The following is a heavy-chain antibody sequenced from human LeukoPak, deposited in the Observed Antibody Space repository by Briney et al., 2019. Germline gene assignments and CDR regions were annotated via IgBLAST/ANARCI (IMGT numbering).Heavy chain of an antibody. CDR3: ARDSAYYYYMDV. CDR1: GGSISSSSYY. V-gene: IGHV4-39*07. Sequence: SETLSLTCTVSGGSISSSSYYWGWIRQPPGTGLEWIGSIYYSGSTYYNPSLKSRVTISVDTSKNQFSLKLSSVTAADTAVYYCARDSAYYYYMDVWGKGTTVTVSS. J-gene: IGHJ6*03. CDR2: IYYSGST.